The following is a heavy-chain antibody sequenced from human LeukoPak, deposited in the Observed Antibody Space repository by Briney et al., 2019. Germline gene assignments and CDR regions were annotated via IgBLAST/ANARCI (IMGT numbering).Heavy chain of an antibody. CDR3: ARDIIAPGSLLYFDF. CDR2: ISSSGTTI. CDR1: GFSFRDYY. D-gene: IGHD6-13*01. V-gene: IGHV3-11*01. J-gene: IGHJ4*02. Sequence: GGSLRLSCAASGFSFRDYYMSWIRQAPGKGLVWFSYISSSGTTIAYADSVKGRFTISRDNAKNSLYLQMNSLGAEDTAVYYCARDIIAPGSLLYFDFWGPGTLVTVSS.